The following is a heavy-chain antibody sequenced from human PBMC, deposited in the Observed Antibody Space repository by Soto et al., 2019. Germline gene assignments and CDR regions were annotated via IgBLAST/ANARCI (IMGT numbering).Heavy chain of an antibody. J-gene: IGHJ5*02. CDR1: GDSISSYY. CDR2: IYYSGST. V-gene: IGHV4-59*08. Sequence: PSETLSITCTVCGDSISSYYWSWILQPPGKGLEWIGYIYYSGSTYYNPSLRSRVTISVDTSKNKFSLKLSSVTAADTAVYYCARHGTMITQEDNWFDPWGQGTLVTVS. CDR3: ARHGTMITQEDNWFDP. D-gene: IGHD1-20*01.